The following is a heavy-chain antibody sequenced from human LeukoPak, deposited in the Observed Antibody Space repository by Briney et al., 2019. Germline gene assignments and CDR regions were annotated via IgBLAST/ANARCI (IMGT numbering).Heavy chain of an antibody. J-gene: IGHJ6*02. CDR2: INQSGST. D-gene: IGHD2-8*01. CDR1: GGSFSGYN. CDR3: ARGRGTSGAYYNSGIDG. V-gene: IGHV4-34*01. Sequence: SETLSLTCAVHGGSFSGYNCRCIRQPPGKGLEWIGEINQSGSTNYNPSLRSRVTISVDTSKNQFSLKLNSVTAADTAVYYCARGRGTSGAYYNSGIDGWGQGTTVTVSS.